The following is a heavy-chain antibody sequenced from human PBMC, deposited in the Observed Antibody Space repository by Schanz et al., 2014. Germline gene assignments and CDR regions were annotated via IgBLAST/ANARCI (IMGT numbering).Heavy chain of an antibody. CDR1: GFSFSTYW. CDR3: ARESGGQNDLDTEPHKYTYMDV. Sequence: VQLVESGGGLVQPGGSVRLSCGASGFSFSTYWMAWVRQAPGKGLEWVANIGDDGADKYYLDSVRGRFTISRDNTKNFLHLEMNSLRAEDTAVYFCARESGGQNDLDTEPHKYTYMDVWGKGTTVTVSS. V-gene: IGHV3-7*01. CDR2: IGDDGADK. D-gene: IGHD1-1*01. J-gene: IGHJ6*03.